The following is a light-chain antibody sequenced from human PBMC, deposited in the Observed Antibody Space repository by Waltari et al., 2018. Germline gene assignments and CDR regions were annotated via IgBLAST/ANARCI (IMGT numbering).Light chain of an antibody. J-gene: IGKJ2*01. V-gene: IGKV3-20*01. CDR3: QQYGSSPPYT. Sequence: EIVLTQSPGTLSLSPGERATLSCRASQSVSSSYLAWYQQKPGQAHRLLIYGTSSRATGIPDRFSSSGSGTDFTLTISRLEPEDFAVYYCQQYGSSPPYTFGQGTKLEIK. CDR2: GTS. CDR1: QSVSSSY.